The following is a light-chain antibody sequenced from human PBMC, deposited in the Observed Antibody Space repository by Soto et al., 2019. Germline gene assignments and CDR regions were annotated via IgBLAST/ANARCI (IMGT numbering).Light chain of an antibody. CDR2: AAS. J-gene: IGKJ1*01. Sequence: AIRMTQSPSSFSASTVDRVTITCRASQGISSYLAWYQQKPGKAPKLLIYAASTLQSGVPSRFSGSGSGTDFTLTISCLQSEDFATYYCQRYYSYPRTFGQGTKVEI. CDR1: QGISSY. V-gene: IGKV1-8*01. CDR3: QRYYSYPRT.